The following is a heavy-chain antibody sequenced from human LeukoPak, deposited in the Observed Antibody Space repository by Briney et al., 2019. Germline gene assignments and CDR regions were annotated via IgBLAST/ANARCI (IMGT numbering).Heavy chain of an antibody. CDR1: GYTFTSYN. V-gene: IGHV1-8*01. J-gene: IGHJ3*02. CDR3: ARGRLAAADLSYRAFDI. D-gene: IGHD2-15*01. CDR2: MNPKTDNT. Sequence: GASVKVSCKASGYTFTSYNINWVRQAPGQGLEWMGWMNPKTDNTGYAQKFQGRVTMTRNTSISTAYMELNSLRSEDTAVYYCARGRLAAADLSYRAFDIWGQGTVVTVPS.